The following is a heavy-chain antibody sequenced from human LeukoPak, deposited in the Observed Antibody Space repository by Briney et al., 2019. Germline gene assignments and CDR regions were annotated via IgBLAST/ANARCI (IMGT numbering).Heavy chain of an antibody. CDR2: ISSSSATI. V-gene: IGHV3-48*01. Sequence: PGGSLRLSCAASGFTFSTYSMNWVRRAPGKGLEWVSYISSSSATISYADSVKGRFTISRDNAKNSLYLQMNSLRAEDTAVYYCARGFSPDCWGQGTLITVSS. J-gene: IGHJ4*02. CDR1: GFTFSTYS. D-gene: IGHD3-3*01. CDR3: ARGFSPDC.